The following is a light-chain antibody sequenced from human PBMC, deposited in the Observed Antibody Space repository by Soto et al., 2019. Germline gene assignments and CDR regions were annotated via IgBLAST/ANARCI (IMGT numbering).Light chain of an antibody. J-gene: IGKJ3*01. CDR1: QSVSSSY. CDR3: QQYGSSPFT. V-gene: IGKV3-20*01. CDR2: GAS. Sequence: EILLTQSPGTLSLSPGERATLSCRASQSVSSSYLVWYQQKPGQAPRLLMYGASKRATGIPERFSGSGSGSDFTLTISRLEPEDFAVYFCQQYGSSPFTVGPGTKVEI.